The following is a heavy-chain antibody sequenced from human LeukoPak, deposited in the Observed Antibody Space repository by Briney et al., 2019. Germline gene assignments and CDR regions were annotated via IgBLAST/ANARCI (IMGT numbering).Heavy chain of an antibody. J-gene: IGHJ3*02. CDR2: INPNSGGT. V-gene: IGHV1-2*02. Sequence: GASVKVSCKASGYTFTGYYMHWVRQAPGQGLEWMGWINPNSGGTNYAQKFQGRVTMTRDTSISTAYMELSRLRSDDTAVYYCARPYCGGDCYLRDAFDIWGQGTMVTVSS. D-gene: IGHD2-21*02. CDR1: GYTFTGYY. CDR3: ARPYCGGDCYLRDAFDI.